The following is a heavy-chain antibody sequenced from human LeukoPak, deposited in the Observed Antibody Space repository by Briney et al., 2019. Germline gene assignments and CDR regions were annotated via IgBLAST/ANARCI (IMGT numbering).Heavy chain of an antibody. CDR3: AREDIIRSNDAFDI. J-gene: IGHJ3*02. Sequence: ASTKVSCRAVGYTFSSYDINWVRQAPGQGLEWMGWMNPNSGDSGYAQQFQGRVTMTRNTSVNTVYMELSSLRSEDTAVYYCAREDIIRSNDAFDIWGQGTMITVSS. CDR1: GYTFSSYD. V-gene: IGHV1-8*01. D-gene: IGHD3-10*01. CDR2: MNPNSGDS.